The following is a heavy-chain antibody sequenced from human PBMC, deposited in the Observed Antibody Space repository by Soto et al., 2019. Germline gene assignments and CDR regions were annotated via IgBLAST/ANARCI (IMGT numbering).Heavy chain of an antibody. CDR3: AKGDDSSGVFDY. CDR1: GFTFSSYG. V-gene: IGHV3-30*18. Sequence: QVQLVESGGGVVQPGRSLRLSCAASGFTFSSYGMHWVRQAPGKGLEWVAVISYDGSNKYYADSVKGRFTISRDNSKNTLYLQMNSLRAEDTAVYYCAKGDDSSGVFDYWGQGTLVTVSS. CDR2: ISYDGSNK. J-gene: IGHJ4*02. D-gene: IGHD3-22*01.